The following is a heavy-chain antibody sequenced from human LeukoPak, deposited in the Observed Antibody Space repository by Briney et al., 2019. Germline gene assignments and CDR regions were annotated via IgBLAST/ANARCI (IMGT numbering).Heavy chain of an antibody. CDR2: INPNSGGT. CDR1: GYTFSGYY. CDR3: ARGPHWDPHFDY. D-gene: IGHD7-27*01. J-gene: IGHJ4*02. Sequence: VASVKVSCKASGYTFSGYYLHWVRQAPGQGLEWMGWINPNSGGTKYAQKFQGRVTMTRDTSISTAYMELSRLRSDDTAVYYCARGPHWDPHFDYWGQGTLVTVSS. V-gene: IGHV1-2*02.